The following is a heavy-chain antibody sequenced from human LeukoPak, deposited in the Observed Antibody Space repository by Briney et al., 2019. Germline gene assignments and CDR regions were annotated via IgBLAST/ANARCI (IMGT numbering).Heavy chain of an antibody. CDR2: IYYSGST. CDR1: GGSISSHY. CDR3: ARDGEYSSSVWFDP. D-gene: IGHD6-6*01. Sequence: SETLSLTCTVSGGSISSHYWSWIRQPPGKGLEWIGYIYYSGSTNYNPSLKSRVTISVDTSKNQFSLKLSSMTAADTAVYYCARDGEYSSSVWFDPWGQGTLVTVSS. V-gene: IGHV4-59*11. J-gene: IGHJ5*02.